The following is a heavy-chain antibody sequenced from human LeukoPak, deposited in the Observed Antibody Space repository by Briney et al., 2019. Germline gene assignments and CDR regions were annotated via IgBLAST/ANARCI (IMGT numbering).Heavy chain of an antibody. V-gene: IGHV4-59*01. D-gene: IGHD3-22*01. CDR2: IYYSGST. CDR3: ARVRDNSGYYPFDY. J-gene: IGHJ4*01. CDR1: GGSISSYY. Sequence: SETLSLTCTVSGGSISSYYWSWIRQPPGKGLEWIGYIYYSGSTNYNPSLKSRVTISVDTSRTHFSLKLSSVTAADTAVYYCARVRDNSGYYPFDYWGHGILVTVSS.